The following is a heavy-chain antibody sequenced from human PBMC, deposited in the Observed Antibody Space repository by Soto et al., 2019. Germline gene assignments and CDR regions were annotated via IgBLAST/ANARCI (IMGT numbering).Heavy chain of an antibody. CDR3: ARDRGNYVLNGMDV. CDR2: IYSGGST. Sequence: GGSLRLSCAASGFTVSSNYMSWVRQAPGKGLEWVSVIYSGGSTYYADSVKGRFTISRDNSKNTLYLQMNSLRAEDTAVYYCARDRGNYVLNGMDVWGQGTTVTVSS. CDR1: GFTVSSNY. J-gene: IGHJ6*02. V-gene: IGHV3-53*01. D-gene: IGHD4-4*01.